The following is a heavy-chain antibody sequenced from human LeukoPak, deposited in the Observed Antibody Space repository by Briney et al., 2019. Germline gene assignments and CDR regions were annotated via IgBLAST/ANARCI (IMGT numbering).Heavy chain of an antibody. CDR3: ARTPTVTTRGYYYYMDV. CDR1: GGSISSYY. J-gene: IGHJ6*03. D-gene: IGHD4-11*01. V-gene: IGHV4-59*01. CDR2: IYYSGST. Sequence: SETLSLTCTVSGGSISSYYWSWIRQPPGKRLEWIGYIYYSGSTNYNPSLKSRVTISVDTSKNQFSLKLSSVTAADTAVYYCARTPTVTTRGYYYYMDVWGKGTTVTVSS.